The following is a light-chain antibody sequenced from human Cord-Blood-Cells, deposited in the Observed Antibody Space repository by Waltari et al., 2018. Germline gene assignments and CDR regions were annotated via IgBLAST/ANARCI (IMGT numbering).Light chain of an antibody. CDR1: QRVSSN. CDR2: GAS. V-gene: IGKV3-15*01. Sequence: EIVLTQSPATLSVSPGERATLSCRASQRVSSNLAWYQQKPGHAPRLLIYGASTRATCIPARFSGSGSGTDFTLTISSLQSEDFAVYYCQQYNNLWTFGQGTKVEIK. CDR3: QQYNNLWT. J-gene: IGKJ1*01.